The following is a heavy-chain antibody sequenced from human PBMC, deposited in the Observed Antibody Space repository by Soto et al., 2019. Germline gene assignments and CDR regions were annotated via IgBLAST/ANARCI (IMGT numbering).Heavy chain of an antibody. V-gene: IGHV3-23*01. J-gene: IGHJ6*02. CDR3: AKSLTISLPGGWGRGASYYYFAMEV. D-gene: IGHD3-16*01. CDR2: VSDSGATT. Sequence: EVQLLESGGGLVQPGGSLRLSCAASGFTFSSHGMNWVRQAPGKGLEWVSGVSDSGATTNYADSVKGRFTISRDNSKNTPYLQTNSPRAEDTAIYHCAKSLTISLPGGWGRGASYYYFAMEVWGQGTTVTVSS. CDR1: GFTFSSHG.